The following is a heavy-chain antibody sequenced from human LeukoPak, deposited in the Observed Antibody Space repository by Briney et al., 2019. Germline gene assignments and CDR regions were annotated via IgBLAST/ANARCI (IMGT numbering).Heavy chain of an antibody. Sequence: PGGSLRLSCAASGFTFSSYAMNWVRQAPGKGLEWVSSISSSSSYIYYADSVKGRFTISRDNAKNSLYLQMNSLRAEDTAVYYCARDEDGYCSGGSCYSLIKFYYYYGMDVWGQGTTVTVSS. CDR3: ARDEDGYCSGGSCYSLIKFYYYYGMDV. V-gene: IGHV3-21*01. CDR2: ISSSSSYI. D-gene: IGHD2-15*01. CDR1: GFTFSSYA. J-gene: IGHJ6*02.